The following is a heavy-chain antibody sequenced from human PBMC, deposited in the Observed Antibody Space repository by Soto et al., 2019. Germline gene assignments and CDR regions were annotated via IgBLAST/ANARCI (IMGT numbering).Heavy chain of an antibody. Sequence: GESLKISCKGSGYSFTSYWISWVRQMPGKGQEWMGRIDPSDSYTNYSPSFQGHVTISADKSISTAYLQWSSLKASDTAMYYCARLPDCSGGSCYPGWFDPWGQGTLVTVSS. J-gene: IGHJ5*02. CDR2: IDPSDSYT. CDR1: GYSFTSYW. D-gene: IGHD2-15*01. CDR3: ARLPDCSGGSCYPGWFDP. V-gene: IGHV5-10-1*01.